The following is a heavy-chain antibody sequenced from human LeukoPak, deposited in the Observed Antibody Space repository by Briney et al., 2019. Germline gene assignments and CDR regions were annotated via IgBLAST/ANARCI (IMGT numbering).Heavy chain of an antibody. J-gene: IGHJ5*02. CDR2: ISVYIGKT. Sequence: ASVKVSCKASGYTFSSYGINWVRQAPGQGLEWMGWISVYIGKTEYAQKFQDRVTMTTDTSTNTAYMELRSLRSDDTAFYCARDWLPYYRSGAACDPWGQGTLVTVSS. D-gene: IGHD3-10*01. CDR3: ARDWLPYYRSGAACDP. CDR1: GYTFSSYG. V-gene: IGHV1-18*01.